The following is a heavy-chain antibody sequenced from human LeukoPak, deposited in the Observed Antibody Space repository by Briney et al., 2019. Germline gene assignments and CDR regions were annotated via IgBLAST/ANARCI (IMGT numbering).Heavy chain of an antibody. J-gene: IGHJ4*02. CDR3: ARGPSPAEPPY. Sequence: PGGSLRLSCAAPGFTFSNFAMAWVRQTPGKGLEWVSGILAGGGTKYYADSVRGRFTISRDNSRDTLYLQMNSLRAEDTAVYYCARGPSPAEPPYWGQGTLVTVSS. V-gene: IGHV3-23*01. CDR1: GFTFSNFA. D-gene: IGHD2-2*01. CDR2: ILAGGGTK.